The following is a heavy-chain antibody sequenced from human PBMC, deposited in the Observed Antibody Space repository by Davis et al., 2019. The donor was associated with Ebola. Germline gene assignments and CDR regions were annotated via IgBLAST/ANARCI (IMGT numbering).Heavy chain of an antibody. V-gene: IGHV1-18*04. D-gene: IGHD1-1*01. CDR1: GYTFTSYG. CDR2: INPHNGNT. J-gene: IGHJ4*02. Sequence: ASVKVSCKASGYTFTSYGITWVRQAPGQGLEWMGWINPHNGNTNYAQNVQGRVTMTTDTSTSTAYMEVGILRSDDTAVYYCARAQFPTTSDHWGQGTLVNVSS. CDR3: ARAQFPTTSDH.